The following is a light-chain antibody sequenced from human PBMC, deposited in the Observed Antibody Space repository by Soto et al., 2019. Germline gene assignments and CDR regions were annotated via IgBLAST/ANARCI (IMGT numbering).Light chain of an antibody. Sequence: EIVLAQSPGTLSLSPGERATLSCRASQSVSSSYLAWYQQKPGQAPRLLIYGASGRATGIPDRFSGSGSGTDFTLTSSRLEPEDCAVYYCQQYGSSPPITFGQGTRLEIK. CDR2: GAS. CDR3: QQYGSSPPIT. CDR1: QSVSSSY. V-gene: IGKV3-20*01. J-gene: IGKJ5*01.